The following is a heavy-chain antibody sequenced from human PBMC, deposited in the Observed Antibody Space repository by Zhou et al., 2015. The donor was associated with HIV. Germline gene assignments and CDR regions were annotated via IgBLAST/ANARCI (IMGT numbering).Heavy chain of an antibody. D-gene: IGHD3-22*01. CDR1: GYTFTSYF. CDR3: ARGGNYDSSGYYSRY. CDR2: INPSGGST. Sequence: QVQLVQSGAEVKKPGASVKVSCKASGYTFTSYFMHWVRQAPGQGLEWMGIINPSGGSTTYAQKFQGRVTITADESTSTAYMELSSLRSEDTAVYYCARGGNYDSSGYYSRYWGQGTLVTVSS. V-gene: IGHV1-46*01. J-gene: IGHJ4*02.